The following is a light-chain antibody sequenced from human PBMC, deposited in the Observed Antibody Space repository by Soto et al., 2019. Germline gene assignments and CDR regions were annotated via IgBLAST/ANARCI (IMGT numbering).Light chain of an antibody. Sequence: DIQMTQSTSSLSASVGDRVTITCRASQRISSYLNWYQQKPGKAPKLLTYAASSLQSGVPSRFSGSGSGTDFTLTISSLQPEDFATYYCQQSYSTWTFGQGTKVEIK. J-gene: IGKJ1*01. CDR2: AAS. CDR3: QQSYSTWT. V-gene: IGKV1-39*01. CDR1: QRISSY.